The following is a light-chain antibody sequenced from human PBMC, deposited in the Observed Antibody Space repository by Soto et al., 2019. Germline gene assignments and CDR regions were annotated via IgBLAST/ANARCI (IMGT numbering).Light chain of an antibody. Sequence: QSVLTQPRSVSGSPGQSVTISCTGTSSDVGTYDFVSWYQQHPGKAPRLMIFDVSERPSGVPDRFSGSKSGNTASLTISGLQAEDEADYYCCLYAVTFYVSGTGTKGTVL. V-gene: IGLV2-11*01. CDR3: CLYAVTFYV. J-gene: IGLJ1*01. CDR2: DVS. CDR1: SSDVGTYDF.